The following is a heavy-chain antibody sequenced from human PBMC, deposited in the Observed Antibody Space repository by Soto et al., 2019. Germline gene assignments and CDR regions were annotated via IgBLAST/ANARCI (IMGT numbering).Heavy chain of an antibody. J-gene: IGHJ6*02. D-gene: IGHD6-13*01. V-gene: IGHV3-23*01. CDR2: ISGSGGST. CDR1: GFTFSSYA. CDR3: AKGHNTARIAAAGTRSRYYHYYGMDV. Sequence: EVQLLESGGGLVQPGGSLRLSCAASGFTFSSYAMSWVRQAPGKGLEWVSAISGSGGSTYYADSVKGRFTISRDNSKNTLYLQMNSLRAEDTAVYYCAKGHNTARIAAAGTRSRYYHYYGMDVWGQGTTVTVSS.